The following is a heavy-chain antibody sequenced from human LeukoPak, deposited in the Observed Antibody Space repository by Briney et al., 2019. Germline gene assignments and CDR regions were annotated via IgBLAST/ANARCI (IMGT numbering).Heavy chain of an antibody. D-gene: IGHD1-14*01. Sequence: ASVKVSCKASGYTFTSYGISWVRQAPGQRLEWMGWISAYNGNTNDATKLQGRVTMTTDTSTSTAYMELRSLRSDDTAVYYCARGRRTFGSGYYYYYMDVWGKGTTVTVSS. V-gene: IGHV1-18*01. CDR2: ISAYNGNT. CDR1: GYTFTSYG. CDR3: ARGRRTFGSGYYYYYMDV. J-gene: IGHJ6*03.